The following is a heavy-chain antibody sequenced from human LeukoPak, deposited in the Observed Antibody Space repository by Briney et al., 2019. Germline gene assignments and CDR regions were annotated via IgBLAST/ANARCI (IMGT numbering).Heavy chain of an antibody. CDR3: ARGDRGTYYDY. CDR1: GYTFTSYA. D-gene: IGHD2-15*01. V-gene: IGHV1-3*01. CDR2: INAGNGNT. J-gene: IGHJ4*02. Sequence: ASVTVSCKASGYTFTSYAMHWVRQAPGQRLEWMGWINAGNGNTKSSQNFQGRVTITRDTSASTAYMELSSLRSEDTAVYYCARGDRGTYYDYWGQGTLVTVSS.